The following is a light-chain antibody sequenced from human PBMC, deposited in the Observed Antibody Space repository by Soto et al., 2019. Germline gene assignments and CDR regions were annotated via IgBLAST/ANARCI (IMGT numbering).Light chain of an antibody. CDR1: QDVSNY. CDR2: DAS. CDR3: HPYSNRIP. Sequence: MTQPPSSMSGSVGDRVTITFQASQDVSNYLNWYQQKLGKAPKLLIYDASNLETGVPSRFSGSGSGTYFSFTSSSLQPEDSATYYCHPYSNRIPSGQRTRPAN. V-gene: IGKV1-33*01. J-gene: IGKJ5*01.